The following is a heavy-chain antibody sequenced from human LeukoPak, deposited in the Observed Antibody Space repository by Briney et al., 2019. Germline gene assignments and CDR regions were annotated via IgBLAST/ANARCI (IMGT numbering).Heavy chain of an antibody. Sequence: GGSLRLSCAASGFTFSNAWMSWVRQAPGKGLEWVANIKQDGSKKYYVDSVKGRFTISRDSAKNSLYLQMNSLRAEDTAVYYCARDYNHYMDVWGKGTTVTISS. V-gene: IGHV3-7*01. CDR2: IKQDGSKK. J-gene: IGHJ6*03. CDR3: ARDYNHYMDV. CDR1: GFTFSNAW.